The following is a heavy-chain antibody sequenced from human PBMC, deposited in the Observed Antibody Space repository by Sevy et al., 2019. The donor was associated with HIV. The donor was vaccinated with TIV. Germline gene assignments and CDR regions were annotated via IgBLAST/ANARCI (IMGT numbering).Heavy chain of an antibody. CDR2: IIPIFGTA. CDR3: ARGEDITMVRGVFKYYYYGMDV. V-gene: IGHV1-69*13. D-gene: IGHD3-10*01. Sequence: ASVKVSCKASGGTFSSYAISWVRQAPGQGLEWMGGIIPIFGTANYAQKFQGRVTITADESTSTAYMELSSLRSEDTAVYYCARGEDITMVRGVFKYYYYGMDVWGQWTTVTVSS. CDR1: GGTFSSYA. J-gene: IGHJ6*02.